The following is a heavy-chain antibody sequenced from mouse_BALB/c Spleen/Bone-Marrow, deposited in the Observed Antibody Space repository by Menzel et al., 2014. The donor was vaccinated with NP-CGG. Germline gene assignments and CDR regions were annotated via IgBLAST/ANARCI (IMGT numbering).Heavy chain of an antibody. CDR1: GFTFSSYT. D-gene: IGHD1-1*01. J-gene: IGHJ3*01. Sequence: DVKLVESGGGLVQPGGSLKLSCAASGFTFSSYTMSWVRQTPEKRLEWVAYISNGGGSTYYPDTVEGRFTISRGNAKNTLYLQMSSLKSEDTAMYYCARGIYYYGSSCAYWGQGTLVTVSA. CDR2: ISNGGGST. V-gene: IGHV5-12-2*01. CDR3: ARGIYYYGSSCAY.